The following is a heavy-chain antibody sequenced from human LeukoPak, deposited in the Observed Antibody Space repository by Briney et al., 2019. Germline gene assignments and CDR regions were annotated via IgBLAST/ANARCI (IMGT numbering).Heavy chain of an antibody. D-gene: IGHD6-13*01. Sequence: GGSLRLSCTASGFTFSAYAMMWVRQAPGKGPEWVSAIRGGGGSAFYADSVKGRFTISRDNSKYTLFLQMNSLRAEDTAVFYCARTIAQYTNSWLYYYYGMDVWGQGTTVTVSS. CDR2: IRGGGGSA. J-gene: IGHJ6*02. CDR3: ARTIAQYTNSWLYYYYGMDV. V-gene: IGHV3-23*01. CDR1: GFTFSAYA.